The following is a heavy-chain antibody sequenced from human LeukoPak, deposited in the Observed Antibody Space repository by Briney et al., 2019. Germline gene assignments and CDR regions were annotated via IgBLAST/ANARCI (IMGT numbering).Heavy chain of an antibody. CDR2: IKQDGSEK. V-gene: IGHV3-7*01. Sequence: GGSLRLSCAASGFTFSSYWMSWVRQAPGKGLEWVANIKQDGSEKYYVDSVKGRFTISRDNAKNSLYLQMNSLRAEDTAVYYCARDEPSYSSGWYVFDYWGQGTLVTVSS. J-gene: IGHJ4*02. CDR1: GFTFSSYW. D-gene: IGHD6-19*01. CDR3: ARDEPSYSSGWYVFDY.